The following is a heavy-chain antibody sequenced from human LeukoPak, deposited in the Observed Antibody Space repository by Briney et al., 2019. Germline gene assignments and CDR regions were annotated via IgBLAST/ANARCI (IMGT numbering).Heavy chain of an antibody. D-gene: IGHD2-21*02. Sequence: PGRSLRLSCAASGFTFSSYGMHWVRQAPGKGLEWVAVIWYDGSNKYYADSVKGRFTISRDNSKNTLYLQMNSLRAEDTAVYYCARGAVVVTAIRQQYNWFDPSGQGTLVTVSS. V-gene: IGHV3-33*01. CDR1: GFTFSSYG. J-gene: IGHJ5*02. CDR2: IWYDGSNK. CDR3: ARGAVVVTAIRQQYNWFDP.